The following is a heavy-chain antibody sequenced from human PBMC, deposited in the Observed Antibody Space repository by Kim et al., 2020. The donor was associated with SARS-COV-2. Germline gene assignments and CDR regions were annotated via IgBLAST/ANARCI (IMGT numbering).Heavy chain of an antibody. CDR3: AGVMVRGIMRFYFDS. V-gene: IGHV4-31*02. Sequence: PSLKSRVTISVDTSKNQCSLKLSSQTAADTAVYYCAGVMVRGIMRFYFDSWGQGTLVTVSS. D-gene: IGHD3-10*01. J-gene: IGHJ4*02.